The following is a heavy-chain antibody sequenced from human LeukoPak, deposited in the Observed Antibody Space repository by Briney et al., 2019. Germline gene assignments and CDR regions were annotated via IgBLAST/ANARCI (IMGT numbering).Heavy chain of an antibody. V-gene: IGHV1-46*01. CDR1: GYTFTSYY. Sequence: GASVKVSCKASGYTFTSYYMHWVRQAPGQGLEWMGIINPSGGSTSYAQKFQGRVTMTRDMSTSTVYMELSSLRSEDTAVYYCAREPASRGFWSGYKYYYCYYMDVWGKGTTVTVSS. CDR3: AREPASRGFWSGYKYYYCYYMDV. D-gene: IGHD3-3*01. J-gene: IGHJ6*03. CDR2: INPSGGST.